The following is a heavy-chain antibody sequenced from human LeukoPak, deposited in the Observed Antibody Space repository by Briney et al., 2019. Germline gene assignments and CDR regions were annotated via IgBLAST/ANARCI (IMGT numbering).Heavy chain of an antibody. CDR1: GGSISSYY. D-gene: IGHD3-10*01. CDR2: IYYSGST. V-gene: IGHV4-59*01. Sequence: PSETLSLTCTVSGGSISSYYWSWIRQPPGKGLEWIGYIYYSGSTNYNPSLKSRVTISVDTSKNQFSLKLSSVTAADTAVYYCARRLLWFGDTLTGWFDPWGQGTLVTVSS. CDR3: ARRLLWFGDTLTGWFDP. J-gene: IGHJ5*02.